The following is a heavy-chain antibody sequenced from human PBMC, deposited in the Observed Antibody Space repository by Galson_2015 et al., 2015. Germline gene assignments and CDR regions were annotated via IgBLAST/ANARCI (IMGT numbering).Heavy chain of an antibody. Sequence: SVKVSCKASGYTFTSYAMHWVRQAPGQRLEWMGWINAGNGNTKYSQKFQGRVTMTTDTSTSTAYMELRSLRSDDTAVYYCARKWAGGEWEPRFDPWGQGTLVTVSS. V-gene: IGHV1-3*01. CDR2: INAGNGNT. CDR1: GYTFTSYA. CDR3: ARKWAGGEWEPRFDP. J-gene: IGHJ5*02. D-gene: IGHD1-26*01.